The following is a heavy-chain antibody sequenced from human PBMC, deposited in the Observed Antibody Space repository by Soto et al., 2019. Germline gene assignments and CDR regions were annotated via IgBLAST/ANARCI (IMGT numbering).Heavy chain of an antibody. CDR3: ARPSVPATRGPLDY. V-gene: IGHV4-59*01. CDR1: GGSSGAYF. J-gene: IGHJ4*02. Sequence: PSETLSLTCTVSGGSSGAYFWNWVRQPPGKGLEWIGNIYYTGATSYNPSLESRVTISLDTPKNQFSLRLSSVTAADTAVYYCARPSVPATRGPLDYWGQGALVTVSS. D-gene: IGHD6-19*01. CDR2: IYYTGAT.